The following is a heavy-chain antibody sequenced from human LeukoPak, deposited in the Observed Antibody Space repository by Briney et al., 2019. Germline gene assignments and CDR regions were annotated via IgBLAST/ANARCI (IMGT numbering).Heavy chain of an antibody. D-gene: IGHD6-6*01. CDR1: GFTFSGSA. Sequence: GGSLRLSCAASGFTFSGSAMHWVRQASGKGLEWVGRIRSKANSYATAYAASVKGRFTISRDDSKNTAYLQMNSLKTEDTAVYYCTRRGSLDSSSSLPGYYYMDVWGKGTTVTVSS. V-gene: IGHV3-73*01. CDR3: TRRGSLDSSSSLPGYYYMDV. J-gene: IGHJ6*03. CDR2: IRSKANSYAT.